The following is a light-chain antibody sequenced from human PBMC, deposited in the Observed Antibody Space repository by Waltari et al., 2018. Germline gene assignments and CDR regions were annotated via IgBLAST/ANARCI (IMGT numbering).Light chain of an antibody. CDR1: SSDVGTYNY. CDR3: CSYAGRYTWV. J-gene: IGLJ3*02. CDR2: DVS. Sequence: QSALTQPRSVSGSPGQPVTISCTGPSSDVGTYNYVSWYQQHPGKAPKFMIYDVSQRPSGVPDRFSGSKSGNTASLTISGLQAEDEADYYCCSYAGRYTWVFGGGTKVTVL. V-gene: IGLV2-11*01.